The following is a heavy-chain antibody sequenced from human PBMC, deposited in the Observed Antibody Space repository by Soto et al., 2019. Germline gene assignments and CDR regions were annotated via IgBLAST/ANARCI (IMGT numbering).Heavy chain of an antibody. J-gene: IGHJ4*02. CDR3: AGAAYNYGPFDS. D-gene: IGHD5-18*01. CDR1: GDSTSTYS. Sequence: QVQLQESGPGLVKPSETLSLTCTFSGDSTSTYSWNWIRQPAGKGLEGIGRIYTTGNSNYNPSLESRIAISVDTSKNQFFLKLSSVTAPDTAVYYCAGAAYNYGPFDSWGQGTLVTDSS. CDR2: IYTTGNS. V-gene: IGHV4-4*07.